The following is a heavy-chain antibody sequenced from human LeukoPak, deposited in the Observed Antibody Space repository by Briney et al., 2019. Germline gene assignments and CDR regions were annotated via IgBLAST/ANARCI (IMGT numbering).Heavy chain of an antibody. J-gene: IGHJ3*02. V-gene: IGHV3-66*01. CDR3: TTALNFDILTGLYQPIAAFDI. D-gene: IGHD3-9*01. CDR1: EFSVGSNY. Sequence: GGSLRLSCAASEFSVGSNYMTWVRQAPGRGLEWVSLIYSGGSTYYADSVKGRFTISRDNSKNTLYLQMNSLRAEDTAVYYCTTALNFDILTGLYQPIAAFDIWGQGTLVTVSS. CDR2: IYSGGST.